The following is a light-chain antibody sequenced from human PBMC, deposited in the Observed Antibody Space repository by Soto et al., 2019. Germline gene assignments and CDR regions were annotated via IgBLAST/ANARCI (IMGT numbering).Light chain of an antibody. CDR1: SSDIGSYNL. J-gene: IGLJ3*02. CDR2: EGS. V-gene: IGLV2-23*01. CDR3: CSYAGSSSWV. Sequence: QSALTQPASVSGSPGQSITISCTGTSSDIGSYNLVSWYQQHPGKAPKFMIYEGSKRPSGVSNRFSGSKSGNTASLTISGLQAEDEADYCCCSYAGSSSWVFGGGTKVTVL.